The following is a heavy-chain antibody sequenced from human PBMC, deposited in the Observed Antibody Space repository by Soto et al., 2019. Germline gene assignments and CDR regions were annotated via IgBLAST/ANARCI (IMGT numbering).Heavy chain of an antibody. J-gene: IGHJ4*02. Sequence: QVQLVQSGAEVKKPGSSVKVSCKASGGTFSSYAISWVRQAPGQGLEWMGGIIPIFGTANYAQKFQGRVTITADESTSPAYMELSSLRSEDTAVYYCARVAGAYDFWSGYNDYWGQGTLVTVSS. D-gene: IGHD3-3*01. CDR2: IIPIFGTA. V-gene: IGHV1-69*01. CDR1: GGTFSSYA. CDR3: ARVAGAYDFWSGYNDY.